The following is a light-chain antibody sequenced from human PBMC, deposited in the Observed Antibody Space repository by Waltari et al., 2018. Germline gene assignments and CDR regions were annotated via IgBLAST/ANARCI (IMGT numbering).Light chain of an antibody. Sequence: QSVLTQPPSASGTPGQRVTISCSGSSSHIGSNTVNRYQQLPGTAPKLLIYSNNHRPSGVPDRFSGSKSGTSASLAISGLQSEDEADYYCAAWDDSLNGVVFGGGTKLTVL. J-gene: IGLJ2*01. CDR2: SNN. V-gene: IGLV1-44*01. CDR1: SSHIGSNT. CDR3: AAWDDSLNGVV.